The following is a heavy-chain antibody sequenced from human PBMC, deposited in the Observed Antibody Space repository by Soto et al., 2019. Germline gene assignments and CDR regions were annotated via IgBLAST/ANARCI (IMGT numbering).Heavy chain of an antibody. CDR3: ARVAGITMIVGPSDY. V-gene: IGHV3-21*01. J-gene: IGHJ4*02. D-gene: IGHD3-22*01. CDR1: GFTFSSYS. Sequence: GGSLRLSCAASGFTFSSYSMNWVRQAPGKGLEWVSSISSSSSYIYYADSVKGRFTISRDNAKNSLYLQMNSLRAEDTAVYYCARVAGITMIVGPSDYWGQGTLVTVSS. CDR2: ISSSSSYI.